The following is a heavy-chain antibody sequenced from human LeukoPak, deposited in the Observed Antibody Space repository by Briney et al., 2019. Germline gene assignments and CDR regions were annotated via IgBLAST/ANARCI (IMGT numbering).Heavy chain of an antibody. Sequence: QPGGSLRLSCAASGFIFSSYWMHWVRQAPGKGLVWVSRIKSDGSSTSYADSVKGRFTISRDNAKNTLYLQMNSLRAEDTAVYYCARRGAATDSFDIWGRGTMVTVSS. CDR1: GFIFSSYW. D-gene: IGHD1-26*01. CDR3: ARRGAATDSFDI. J-gene: IGHJ3*02. CDR2: IKSDGSST. V-gene: IGHV3-74*01.